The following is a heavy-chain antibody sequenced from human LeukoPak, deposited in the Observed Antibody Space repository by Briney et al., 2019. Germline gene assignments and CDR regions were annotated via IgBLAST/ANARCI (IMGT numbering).Heavy chain of an antibody. J-gene: IGHJ5*02. CDR2: ISAYNGNT. Sequence: ASVKVSCKASGYTFTSYGISWVRQAPGQGLEWMGWISAYNGNTNYAQKLQGRVTITRDTSASTAYMELSSLRSEDTAVYYCARDWDYSGSYYNWFDPWGQGTLVTVSS. V-gene: IGHV1-18*01. D-gene: IGHD1-26*01. CDR1: GYTFTSYG. CDR3: ARDWDYSGSYYNWFDP.